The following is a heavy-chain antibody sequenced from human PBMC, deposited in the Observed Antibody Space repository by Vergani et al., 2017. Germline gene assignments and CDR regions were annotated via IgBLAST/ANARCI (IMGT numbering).Heavy chain of an antibody. CDR2: IYYSGSA. J-gene: IGHJ6*03. V-gene: IGHV4-30-4*01. D-gene: IGHD6-6*01. CDR1: VGSISSGDYY. CDR3: ARSEYSSSYDYYYYYMDV. Sequence: QVQLQESGPGLVKPSQTLSLTCTVSVGSISSGDYYWSWIRLPPGKGLEWIGYIYYSGSAYYNPSLKSRVTISVDTSKNQFSLKRSSVTAADTAVYYCARSEYSSSYDYYYYYMDVWGKGTTVTVSS.